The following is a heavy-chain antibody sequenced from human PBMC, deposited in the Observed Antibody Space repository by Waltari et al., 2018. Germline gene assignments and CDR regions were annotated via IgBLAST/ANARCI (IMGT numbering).Heavy chain of an antibody. D-gene: IGHD1-26*01. J-gene: IGHJ3*02. CDR3: ARQGRWELRDAFDI. CDR1: GYSISTVYY. CDR2: IYHSGST. V-gene: IGHV4-38-2*01. Sequence: QVQLQESGPGLVKPSETLSLNCAVSGYSISTVYYWGWLRPPPGKGLEWIGSIYHSGSTYYNPSLKSRVTISVDTSKNQFSLKLSSVTAADTAVYYCARQGRWELRDAFDIWGQGTMVTVSS.